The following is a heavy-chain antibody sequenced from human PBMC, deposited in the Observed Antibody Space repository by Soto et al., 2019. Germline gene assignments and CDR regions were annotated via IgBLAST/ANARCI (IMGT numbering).Heavy chain of an antibody. CDR3: GKEGPSGLSYFDS. D-gene: IGHD3-22*01. CDR1: GFTFSNYA. CDR2: ISGSGDSP. Sequence: GGSLRLSCAASGFTFSNYAMSWVRQAPGKGLEWVSIISGSGDSPYYADSVKGRFTISRDNSRNTLYLQMNSLRAGDSAKYYCGKEGPSGLSYFDSWGKGPLVTVPS. J-gene: IGHJ4*02. V-gene: IGHV3-23*01.